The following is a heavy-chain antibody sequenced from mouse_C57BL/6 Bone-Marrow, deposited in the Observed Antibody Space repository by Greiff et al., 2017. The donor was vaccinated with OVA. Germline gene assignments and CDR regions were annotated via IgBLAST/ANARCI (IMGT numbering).Heavy chain of an antibody. Sequence: EVQGVESGGGLVKPGGSLKLSCAASGFTFSSYAMSWVRQTPEKRLEWVATISDGGSYTYYPDNVKGRFTIYRDNAKNNLYLQMSHLKSEDTAMYYCARERLRRLYAMDYWGQGTSVTVSS. D-gene: IGHD2-4*01. CDR1: GFTFSSYA. CDR2: ISDGGSYT. J-gene: IGHJ4*01. CDR3: ARERLRRLYAMDY. V-gene: IGHV5-4*01.